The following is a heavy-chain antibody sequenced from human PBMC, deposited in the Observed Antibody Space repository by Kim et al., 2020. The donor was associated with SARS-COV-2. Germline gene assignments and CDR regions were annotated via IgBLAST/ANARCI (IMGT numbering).Heavy chain of an antibody. CDR2: SDGRGATT. D-gene: IGHD5-12*01. J-gene: IGHJ4*02. CDR3: AKSGQLDY. V-gene: IGHV3-23*01. Sequence: GGSLRLSCAASGFTFSNSPMSWVRKAPGKGLEWVSTSDGRGATTYYPGPVKGRFTISSDNSKNTLYLQMNNLRAEDTAVYFCAKSGQLDYWGQGTLVTVS. CDR1: GFTFSNSP.